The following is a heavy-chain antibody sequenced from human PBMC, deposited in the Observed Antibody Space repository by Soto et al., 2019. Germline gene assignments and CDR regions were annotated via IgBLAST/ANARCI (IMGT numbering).Heavy chain of an antibody. CDR1: GFTFSNYG. J-gene: IGHJ6*02. D-gene: IGHD2-15*01. CDR2: ISYDGSNK. Sequence: QVHLVESGGGVVQPGRSPRLSCVASGFTFSNYGMHWVRQAPGKGLEWVAVISYDGSNKYYADSVKGRFTISRDNSKNTLYLQMTSLRTEDTALYYCAKLDEGGLQYAYYAMYVWGQGTTVTVSS. V-gene: IGHV3-30*18. CDR3: AKLDEGGLQYAYYAMYV.